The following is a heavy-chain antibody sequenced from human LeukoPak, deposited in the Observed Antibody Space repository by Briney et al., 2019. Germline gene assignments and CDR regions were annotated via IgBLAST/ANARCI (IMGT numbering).Heavy chain of an antibody. Sequence: SQTLSLTCTVSGGSISSGGYYWSWIRQHPGKCLEWIGYIYYSGSTYYNPSLKSGVTISVDTSKNQFSLKLSSVTAADTAVYYCARDLFSYTTLRYFDYWGQGALVTVSS. CDR1: GGSISSGGYY. CDR3: ARDLFSYTTLRYFDY. D-gene: IGHD2-15*01. V-gene: IGHV4-31*03. CDR2: IYYSGST. J-gene: IGHJ4*02.